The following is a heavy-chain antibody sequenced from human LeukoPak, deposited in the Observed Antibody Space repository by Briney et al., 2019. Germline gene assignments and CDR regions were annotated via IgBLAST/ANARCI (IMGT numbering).Heavy chain of an antibody. CDR2: ISGSGGST. V-gene: IGHV3-23*01. CDR3: AKDLGYYYDSSGTATLDY. D-gene: IGHD3-22*01. Sequence: GGSLRLSCAASGFPFSSYGMSWVRQAPGKGLEWVSAISGSGGSTYYADSVKGRFTISRDNSKNTLYLQMNSLRAEDTAVYYCAKDLGYYYDSSGTATLDYWGQGTLVTVSS. CDR1: GFPFSSYG. J-gene: IGHJ4*02.